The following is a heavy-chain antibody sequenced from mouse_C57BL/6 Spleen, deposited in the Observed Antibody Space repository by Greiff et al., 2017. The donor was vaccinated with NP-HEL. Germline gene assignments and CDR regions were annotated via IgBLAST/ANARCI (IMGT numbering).Heavy chain of an antibody. V-gene: IGHV1-87*01. Sequence: QVQLQQSGPELARPWASVKISCQAFYTFSRRVHFAFRDTNYWMLWVIHRPVQGLEWIGAIYPGNGGTRYNQKIKGKATLTADKSSSTAYMQLSSLTSEDSAVYYCACLYSNYGAMDYWGQGTSVTVSS. CDR3: SEDSAVYYCACLYSNYGAMDY. CDR2: VQGLEWIG. D-gene: IGHD2-5*01. CDR1: YTFSRRVH. J-gene: IGHJ4*01.